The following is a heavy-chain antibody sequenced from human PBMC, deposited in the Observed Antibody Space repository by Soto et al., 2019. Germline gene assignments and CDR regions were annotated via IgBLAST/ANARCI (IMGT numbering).Heavy chain of an antibody. J-gene: IGHJ6*02. CDR3: ARIRIAAAGDYYYGMDV. CDR1: GGTFSSYA. CDR2: IIPIFGTA. V-gene: IGHV1-69*13. D-gene: IGHD6-13*01. Sequence: SVKVSCKASGGTFSSYAISWVRQAPGQGLEWMGGIIPIFGTANCAQKFQGRVTITADESTSTAYMELSSLRSEDTAVYYCARIRIAAAGDYYYGMDVWGQGTTVTVSS.